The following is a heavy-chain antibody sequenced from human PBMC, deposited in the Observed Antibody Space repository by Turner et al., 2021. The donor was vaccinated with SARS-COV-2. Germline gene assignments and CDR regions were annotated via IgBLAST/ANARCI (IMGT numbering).Heavy chain of an antibody. V-gene: IGHV3-21*01. Sequence: EVQLLASGGGLVTPGGSLRLSCAASGFPFGSYTMYWVRQAPGKGLEWVSSISSSSSYIYYADSVKGRFTISRDNAKNSLYLQMNSLRAEDTAVYYCARGTYYYDSSVYSGTNWFDPWGQGTLVTVSS. CDR1: GFPFGSYT. J-gene: IGHJ5*02. CDR2: ISSSSSYI. D-gene: IGHD3-22*01. CDR3: ARGTYYYDSSVYSGTNWFDP.